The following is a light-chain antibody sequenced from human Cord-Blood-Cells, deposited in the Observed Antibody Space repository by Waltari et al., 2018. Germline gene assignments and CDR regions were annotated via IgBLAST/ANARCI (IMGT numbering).Light chain of an antibody. CDR2: RNN. J-gene: IGLJ2*01. V-gene: IGLV1-44*01. CDR1: SSNIGSNT. CDR3: AAWDDSLNGVV. Sequence: QSVLTQPPSASGTPGQRVPISCYVSSSNIGSNTLNWYQQLPGTAPKLLIYRNNRRPSGVPYRFAGSKSGTSASLAISGLQAEDEADYYCAAWDDSLNGVVFGGGTKLTVL.